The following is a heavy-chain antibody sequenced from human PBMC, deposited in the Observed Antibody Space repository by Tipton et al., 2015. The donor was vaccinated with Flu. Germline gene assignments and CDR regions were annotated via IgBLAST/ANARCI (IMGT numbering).Heavy chain of an antibody. CDR1: GFTVSNNY. D-gene: IGHD5-12*01. Sequence: GSLRLSCAVSGFTVSNNYMSWVRQAPGKGLEWVSVIYSGGSTFYADSVKGRVTISRDDSKNTLYLQMNSLRAEDTAVYYCARGSGYAGDYWGQGTLVTVSS. V-gene: IGHV3-66*02. CDR2: IYSGGST. J-gene: IGHJ4*02. CDR3: ARGSGYAGDY.